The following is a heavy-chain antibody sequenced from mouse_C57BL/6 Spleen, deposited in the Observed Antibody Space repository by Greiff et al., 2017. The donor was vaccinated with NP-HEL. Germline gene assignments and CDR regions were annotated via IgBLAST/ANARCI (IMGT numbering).Heavy chain of an antibody. V-gene: IGHV14-1*01. CDR3: TTEVIYYGYDEAWFAY. CDR1: GFNIKDYY. D-gene: IGHD2-2*01. J-gene: IGHJ3*01. CDR2: IDPEDGDT. Sequence: EVKLVESGAELVRPGASVKLSCTASGFNIKDYYMHWVKQRPEQGLEWIGRIDPEDGDTEYPPKFQGKATMTADTSSNTAYLQLSSLTSEDTAVYYCTTEVIYYGYDEAWFAYWGQGTLVTVSA.